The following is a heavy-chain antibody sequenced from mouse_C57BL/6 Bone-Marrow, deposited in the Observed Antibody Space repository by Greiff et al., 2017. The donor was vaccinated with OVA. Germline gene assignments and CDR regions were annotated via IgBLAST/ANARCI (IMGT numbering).Heavy chain of an antibody. CDR3: VRLYYGNLFDY. V-gene: IGHV10-1*01. CDR1: GFSFNTYA. D-gene: IGHD2-1*01. Sequence: EVKLVESGGGLVQPKGSLKLSCAASGFSFNTYAMNWVRQAPGKGLEWVARIISISNMYATHYADSVKDRFTINRDDSDSMLYLQMNNLKTEDTARYYCVRLYYGNLFDYWGQGTTLTVSS. J-gene: IGHJ2*01. CDR2: IISISNMYAT.